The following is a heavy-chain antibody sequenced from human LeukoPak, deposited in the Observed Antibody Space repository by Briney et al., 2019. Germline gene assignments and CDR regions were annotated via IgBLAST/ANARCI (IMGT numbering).Heavy chain of an antibody. J-gene: IGHJ4*02. CDR3: AAKYYDFWSGYYD. CDR1: GFTFSDYY. V-gene: IGHV3-11*04. CDR2: ISSSGSTI. D-gene: IGHD3-3*01. Sequence: PGGSLRLSCAASGFTFSDYYMSWIRQAPGKGLEWVSYISSSGSTIYYADSVKGRFTISRDNAKNSLYLQMNSLRAEDTAVYYCAAKYYDFWSGYYDWGQGTLVTGSS.